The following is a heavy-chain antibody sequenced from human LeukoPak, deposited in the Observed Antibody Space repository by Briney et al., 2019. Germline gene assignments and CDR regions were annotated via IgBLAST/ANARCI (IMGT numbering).Heavy chain of an antibody. CDR1: GFTVSSNY. J-gene: IGHJ4*02. CDR3: ASGQWLVSGFDY. D-gene: IGHD6-19*01. Sequence: GGSLRLSCAASGFTVSSNYMSWVRQAPGKGLEWVSVIYSGGSTYYADSVKGRFTISRDNSKNTLYLQMNSLRAEDTAVYYCASGQWLVSGFDYWGQGTLVTVSS. CDR2: IYSGGST. V-gene: IGHV3-66*01.